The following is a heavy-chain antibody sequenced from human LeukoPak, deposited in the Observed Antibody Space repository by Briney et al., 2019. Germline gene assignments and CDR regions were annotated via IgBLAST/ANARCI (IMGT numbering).Heavy chain of an antibody. D-gene: IGHD5-24*01. V-gene: IGHV1-46*01. CDR1: GDTFTSSY. CDR3: AITRDCYNGNYFAY. J-gene: IGHJ4*02. CDR2: INPSSGST. Sequence: ASVKVSCKASGDTFTSSYIHWVRHAPGQGFEWMGIINPSSGSTNYAQKFQGRVTMTRDTSTSTVYMELSSLRSEDTAICYCAITRDCYNGNYFAYWGQGTLVTVSS.